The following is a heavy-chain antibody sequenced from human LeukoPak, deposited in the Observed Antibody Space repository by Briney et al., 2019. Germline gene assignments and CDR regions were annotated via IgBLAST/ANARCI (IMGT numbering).Heavy chain of an antibody. V-gene: IGHV4-59*01. CDR2: IFYSGGT. CDR1: GGSINNYY. Sequence: SETLSLTCTVSGGSINNYYWSWIRQSPEKGLEYIGYIFYSGGTNYNPSLKSRLTISVDTSTNQFSLKLTSVTSADTAVYYCARLSLDWGRLSYFDYWGQGILVTVSS. D-gene: IGHD3-16*01. J-gene: IGHJ4*02. CDR3: ARLSLDWGRLSYFDY.